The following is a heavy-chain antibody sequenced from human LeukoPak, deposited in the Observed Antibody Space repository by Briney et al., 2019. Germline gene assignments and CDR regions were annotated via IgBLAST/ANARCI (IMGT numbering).Heavy chain of an antibody. D-gene: IGHD2-2*01. J-gene: IGHJ4*02. CDR2: TSYDETNK. CDR1: GFTFSNYG. V-gene: IGHV3-30*03. CDR3: ARDQLYCSSARCTDFDY. Sequence: GGSLRLSCGASGFTFSNYGMHWVRQAPGKGLEWVAVTSYDETNKYYADSVKGRFTISRDNSKNTVYLQMNSLRSEDTAVYYCARDQLYCSSARCTDFDYWGQGTLVTVSS.